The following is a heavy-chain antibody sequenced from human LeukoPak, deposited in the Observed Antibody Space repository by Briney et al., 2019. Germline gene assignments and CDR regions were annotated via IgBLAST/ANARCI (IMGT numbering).Heavy chain of an antibody. CDR1: GFTFDDYA. Sequence: GRSLRLSCAASGFTFDDYAMHWVRQAPGKGLEWVSGISWNSGSIGYADSVKGRFTISRDNSKNTLYLQMNSLRAEDAAVYYCARWYCTRTSCYYDYWGQGTLVTVSS. CDR2: ISWNSGSI. CDR3: ARWYCTRTSCYYDY. J-gene: IGHJ4*02. D-gene: IGHD2-2*01. V-gene: IGHV3-9*01.